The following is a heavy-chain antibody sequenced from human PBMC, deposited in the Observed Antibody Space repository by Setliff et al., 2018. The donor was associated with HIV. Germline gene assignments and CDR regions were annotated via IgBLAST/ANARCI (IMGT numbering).Heavy chain of an antibody. CDR3: ARGGRSDGYHIAS. V-gene: IGHV4-38-2*02. J-gene: IGHJ4*02. CDR1: GYSINTAYY. CDR2: IYHYGSP. Sequence: PSETLSLTCSVSGYSINTAYYWGWIRQSPEKGLEWIGYIYHYGSPNYNPSLQSRVTLSVDTSKNQFSLTLTSVTAADTAVYYCARGGRSDGYHIASWGQGILVTVSS. D-gene: IGHD2-15*01.